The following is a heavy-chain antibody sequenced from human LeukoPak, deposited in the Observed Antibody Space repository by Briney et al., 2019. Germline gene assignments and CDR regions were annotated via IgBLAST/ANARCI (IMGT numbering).Heavy chain of an antibody. D-gene: IGHD2-8*01. V-gene: IGHV3-7*01. Sequence: PGGSLRLSCEASGFTFSTYWMNWVRQVPGKGLEWVTKINQDGSEKYYVDSVKGRSTISRDNAKNSLYLQMNSLRAEDTAVYYCARGNGFDSWGQGTLVTVSS. CDR2: INQDGSEK. CDR1: GFTFSTYW. J-gene: IGHJ5*01. CDR3: ARGNGFDS.